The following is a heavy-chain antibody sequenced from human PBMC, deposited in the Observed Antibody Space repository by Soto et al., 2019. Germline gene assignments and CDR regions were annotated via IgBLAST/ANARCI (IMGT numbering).Heavy chain of an antibody. CDR3: AAGRGYYYAFDI. D-gene: IGHD3-22*01. Sequence: SVKVSCKASGFTFTSSAVQWVRQARGQRLEWMGWIVVGIGNTNYAQKFQERVTITVDVSTGTAYMELRIVRSGDTGVFYCAAGRGYYYAFDIWGQGTMVTVSS. V-gene: IGHV1-58*01. J-gene: IGHJ3*02. CDR1: GFTFTSSA. CDR2: IVVGIGNT.